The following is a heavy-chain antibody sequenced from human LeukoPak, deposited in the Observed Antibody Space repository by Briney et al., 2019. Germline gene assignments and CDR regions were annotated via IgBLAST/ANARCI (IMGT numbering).Heavy chain of an antibody. Sequence: SETLSLTCTVSGGSISSYYWSWIRQPPGKGLEWIGYIYYSGSTNYNSSLKSRVTISVDTSKNQFSLKLSSVTAADTAVYYCARRGKWGSGYYYYYMDVWGKGTTVTVSS. CDR1: GGSISSYY. J-gene: IGHJ6*03. CDR3: ARRGKWGSGYYYYYMDV. V-gene: IGHV4-59*12. CDR2: IYYSGST. D-gene: IGHD7-27*01.